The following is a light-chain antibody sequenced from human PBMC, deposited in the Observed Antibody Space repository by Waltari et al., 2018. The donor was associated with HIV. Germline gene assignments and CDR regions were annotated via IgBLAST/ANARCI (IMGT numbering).Light chain of an antibody. CDR1: SRDTGGYTF. CDR2: GIG. Sequence: SALTQSDSVSGSPGPSVTISCTGLSRDTGGYTFVSWYQQSPGKAPPLMIYGIGRRPSTLSHRFTGSRSGDTAPLTISRLQSGDEGDYYCCSYTSSHSLIFGGGTKLTVL. J-gene: IGLJ2*01. V-gene: IGLV2-14*03. CDR3: CSYTSSHSLI.